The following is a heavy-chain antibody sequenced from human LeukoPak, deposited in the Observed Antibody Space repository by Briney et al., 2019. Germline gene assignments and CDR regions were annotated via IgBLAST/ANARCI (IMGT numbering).Heavy chain of an antibody. CDR1: GFTFSSYS. J-gene: IGHJ4*02. CDR3: ALTMVRGAIDFDY. CDR2: ISSSSSYI. Sequence: KPGGSLRLSCAASGFTFSSYSMNWVRQAPGKGLEWVSSISSSSSYIYYADSVKGRFTISRDNAKNSLYLQMNSLRAEDTAVYYCALTMVRGAIDFDYWGQGTLVTVSS. D-gene: IGHD3-10*01. V-gene: IGHV3-21*01.